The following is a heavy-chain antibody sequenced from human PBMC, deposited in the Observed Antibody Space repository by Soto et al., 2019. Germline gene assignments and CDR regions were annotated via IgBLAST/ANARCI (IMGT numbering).Heavy chain of an antibody. CDR3: ARELPISYGMDV. Sequence: GGSLRLSCAASGFTFSSYGMHWVRQAPGKGLEWVAVIWYDGSNKYYADSVKGRFTISRDNSKNTLYLQMNSLRAEDTAVYYCARELPISYGMDVWGQGPTVTVYS. D-gene: IGHD5-12*01. CDR1: GFTFSSYG. V-gene: IGHV3-33*01. CDR2: IWYDGSNK. J-gene: IGHJ6*02.